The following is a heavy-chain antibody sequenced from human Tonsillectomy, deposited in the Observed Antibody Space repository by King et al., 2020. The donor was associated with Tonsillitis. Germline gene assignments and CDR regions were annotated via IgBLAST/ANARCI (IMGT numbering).Heavy chain of an antibody. Sequence: VQLQESSPGLVKPSETLSLTCTFSGGSISSYYWSWIRQPPGKGLEWVGYIYHSGSTSYNPSLKSRVTLSVDTSKNQFSLKLSSVSAADTAVYYCARGVNDYVWGRYRYDYWGQGTLVTVSS. CDR1: GGSISSYY. CDR2: IYHSGST. CDR3: ARGVNDYVWGRYRYDY. D-gene: IGHD3-16*02. J-gene: IGHJ4*02. V-gene: IGHV4-59*01.